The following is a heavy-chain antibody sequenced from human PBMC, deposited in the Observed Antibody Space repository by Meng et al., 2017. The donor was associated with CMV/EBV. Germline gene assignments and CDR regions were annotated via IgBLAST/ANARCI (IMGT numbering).Heavy chain of an antibody. J-gene: IGHJ4*02. CDR1: GGSFSGHY. D-gene: IGHD5-12*01. V-gene: IGHV4-34*01. CDR2: INHSGST. CDR3: ARGSWVYGDDDETTGLDY. Sequence: SETLSLTCAPYGGSFSGHYWSLIRQPPGKGMEWIGEINHSGSTNYNPSLKSRVTISVDASKNQFSLKLTSVTAADTAVYYCARGSWVYGDDDETTGLDYWGPGTLVTVSS.